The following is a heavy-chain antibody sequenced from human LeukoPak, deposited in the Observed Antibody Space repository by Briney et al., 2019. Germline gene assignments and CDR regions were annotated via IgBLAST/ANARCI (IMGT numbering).Heavy chain of an antibody. CDR1: GFTVSSNY. J-gene: IGHJ6*02. Sequence: PGGSLRLSCAASGFTVSSNYMSWVRQAPGRGLEWVSAISGSGGSTYYADSVKGRFTISRDNSKNTLYPQMNSLRAEDTAVYYCAGLRDVVVPADNYYYYYGMDVWGQGTTVTVSS. V-gene: IGHV3-23*01. CDR2: ISGSGGST. D-gene: IGHD2-2*01. CDR3: AGLRDVVVPADNYYYYYGMDV.